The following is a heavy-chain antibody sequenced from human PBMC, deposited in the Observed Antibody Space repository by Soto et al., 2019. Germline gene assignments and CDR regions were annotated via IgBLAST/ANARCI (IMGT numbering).Heavy chain of an antibody. CDR2: ISASGGET. CDR3: AKRASYDVDY. D-gene: IGHD3-3*01. Sequence: GGSLRLSCAASGFTFSSHAMIWVRQAPGKGLKWVSSISASGGETYYTDSVKGRFTVSRDDSQNTLYLQMNSLRVEDTAVYYCAKRASYDVDYWGQGSLVTVSS. J-gene: IGHJ4*02. CDR1: GFTFSSHA. V-gene: IGHV3-23*01.